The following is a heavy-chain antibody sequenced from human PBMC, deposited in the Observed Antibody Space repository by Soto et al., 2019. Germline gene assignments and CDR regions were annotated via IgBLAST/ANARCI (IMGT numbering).Heavy chain of an antibody. CDR3: ARGLVIHGGIRYYYYGMDV. CDR1: GGSLGNYA. CDR2: IIPIFNTA. D-gene: IGHD2-15*01. J-gene: IGHJ6*02. Sequence: SVKVSCKASGGSLGNYAISWVRPKPGQGLEWMGGIIPIFNTANYAQKFQGRVTITADKSTSTAYMELSSLRSEYTAVYYCARGLVIHGGIRYYYYGMDVWGQGSTVTVSS. V-gene: IGHV1-69*06.